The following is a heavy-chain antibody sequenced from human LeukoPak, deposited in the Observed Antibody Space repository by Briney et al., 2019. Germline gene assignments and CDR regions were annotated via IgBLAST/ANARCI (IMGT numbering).Heavy chain of an antibody. V-gene: IGHV3-23*01. CDR1: GFTFSSYA. Sequence: GGSLRLSCAASGFTFSSYAMSWVRQAPGKGLEWVSAISGSGGRTYYADSVKGRFTISRDNAKNSLYLQMNSPRAEDTAVYYCARDLEMATIFDYWGQGTLVTVSS. D-gene: IGHD5-24*01. CDR2: ISGSGGRT. J-gene: IGHJ4*02. CDR3: ARDLEMATIFDY.